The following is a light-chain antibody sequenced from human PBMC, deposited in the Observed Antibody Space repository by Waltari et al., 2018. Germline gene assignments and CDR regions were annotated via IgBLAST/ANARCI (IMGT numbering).Light chain of an antibody. J-gene: IGKJ1*01. CDR2: WAS. V-gene: IGKV4-1*01. Sequence: DIVMTQSPDSLAVSLGERATINCQSSQSVLYSSNSQNYLAWYQQKPGQPPKLLIYWASTRESGVPDRFSGSESGTDFTLTISSLQAEDVVVYYCQQYYSTPWTFGQGTKVEIK. CDR1: QSVLYSSNSQNY. CDR3: QQYYSTPWT.